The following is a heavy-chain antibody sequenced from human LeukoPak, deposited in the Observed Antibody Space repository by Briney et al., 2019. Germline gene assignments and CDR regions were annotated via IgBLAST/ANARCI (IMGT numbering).Heavy chain of an antibody. V-gene: IGHV3-7*01. Sequence: GGSLRLSCAASGFTFSSYWTHWVRQAPGKGLEWVANIKEDGTEKYYVDSVRGRFAISRDNAKNSLYLQMNSLRAEDTAVYYCATEGRMPSTTPALNWFDPWGQGTLVTVSS. CDR2: IKEDGTEK. D-gene: IGHD1-7*01. J-gene: IGHJ5*02. CDR1: GFTFSSYW. CDR3: ATEGRMPSTTPALNWFDP.